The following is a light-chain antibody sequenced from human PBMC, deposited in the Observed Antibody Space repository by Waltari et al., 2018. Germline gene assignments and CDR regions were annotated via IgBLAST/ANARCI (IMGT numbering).Light chain of an antibody. CDR3: QQYGSSPVT. J-gene: IGKJ4*01. Sequence: EIVLTQSPGTLSLSPGERATLSCRASQSVSSNYLAWYQQKPGQAPRTLIYGASSRATGIPDRFSGTGSGTDFTLTISRLEPEDFVVYSCQQYGSSPVTFGGGTKVEIK. CDR1: QSVSSNY. CDR2: GAS. V-gene: IGKV3-20*01.